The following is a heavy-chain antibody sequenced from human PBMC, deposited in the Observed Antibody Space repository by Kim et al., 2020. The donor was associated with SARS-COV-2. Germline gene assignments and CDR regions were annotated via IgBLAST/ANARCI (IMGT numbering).Heavy chain of an antibody. J-gene: IGHJ4*02. Sequence: GGSLRLSCAASGFTFSNAWMSWVRQAPGKGLEWVGRIKSKTDGGTTDYAAPVKGRFTISRDDSKNTLYLQMNSLKTEDTAVYYCTFRITGTTWSVTVDYWGQGTLVTVSS. CDR1: GFTFSNAW. CDR3: TFRITGTTWSVTVDY. D-gene: IGHD1-20*01. CDR2: IKSKTDGGTT. V-gene: IGHV3-15*01.